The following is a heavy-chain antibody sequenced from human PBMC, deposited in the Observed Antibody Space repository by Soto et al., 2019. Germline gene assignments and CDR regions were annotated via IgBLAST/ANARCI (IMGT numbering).Heavy chain of an antibody. J-gene: IGHJ6*03. V-gene: IGHV1-69*02. CDR2: IIPILGIA. CDR3: ARGPHGCSGGSCYSGYYYYYYMDV. CDR1: GGTFSSYT. D-gene: IGHD2-15*01. Sequence: QVQLVQSGAEVKKPGSSVKVSCKASGGTFSSYTISWVRQAPGQGPEWMGRIIPILGIANYAQKFQGRVTITADKSTSTAYMELSSLRSEDTAVYYCARGPHGCSGGSCYSGYYYYYYMDVWGKGTTVTVSS.